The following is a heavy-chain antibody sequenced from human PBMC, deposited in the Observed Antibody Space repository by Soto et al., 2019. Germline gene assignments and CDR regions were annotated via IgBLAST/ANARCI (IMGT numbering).Heavy chain of an antibody. CDR2: INADGSST. Sequence: EVQLVESGGGLVQPGGSLRLSCAASGFTFSAYWMHWVRQAPGKGLVWLSRINADGSSTSYADFVEGRFTISRDNAKNTVFMQMNSLRGEDTAVYYCARNSEGHNHWGQGTPVTVST. CDR3: ARNSEGHNH. CDR1: GFTFSAYW. D-gene: IGHD2-21*01. J-gene: IGHJ5*02. V-gene: IGHV3-74*01.